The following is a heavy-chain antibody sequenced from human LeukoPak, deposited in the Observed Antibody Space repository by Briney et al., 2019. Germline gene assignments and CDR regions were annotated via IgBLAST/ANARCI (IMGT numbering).Heavy chain of an antibody. Sequence: ASVKVSCKASGGTFRSYAISWVRQAPGQGLEWMGWIDPRSGGTKFAQKFQGRVTMTRDTSITTVNMELRGLKSDDTAMYYCAKSGDGYNLLDYWGQGTLVTASS. CDR2: IDPRSGGT. CDR1: GGTFRSYA. J-gene: IGHJ4*02. V-gene: IGHV1-2*02. D-gene: IGHD5-24*01. CDR3: AKSGDGYNLLDY.